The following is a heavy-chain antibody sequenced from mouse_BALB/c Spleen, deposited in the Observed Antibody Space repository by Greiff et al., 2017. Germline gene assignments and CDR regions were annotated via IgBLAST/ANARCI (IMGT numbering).Heavy chain of an antibody. CDR3: ARSYYYGSSPYAMDY. V-gene: IGHV1-26*01. CDR2: INPYNGGT. D-gene: IGHD1-1*01. J-gene: IGHJ4*01. Sequence: EVKLMESGPELVKPGASMKISCKASGYSFTGYTMNWVKQSHGKNLEWIGLINPYNGGTSYNQKFKGKATLTVDKSSSTAYMELLSLTSEDSAVYDCARSYYYGSSPYAMDYWGQGTSVTVSS. CDR1: GYSFTGYT.